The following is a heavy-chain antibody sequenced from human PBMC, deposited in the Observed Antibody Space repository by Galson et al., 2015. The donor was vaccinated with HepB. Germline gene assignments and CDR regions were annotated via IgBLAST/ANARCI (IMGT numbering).Heavy chain of an antibody. D-gene: IGHD2-2*01. Sequence: TLSLTCTVSGDSIISGVYYWSWIRQHPGTGLEWIGYIYYSGTTHYSPSLKSRVTISVDTSKNQFSLKLSSVTAADTAVYYCARELVVPAAKAFEIWGQGTMVTVSS. J-gene: IGHJ3*02. CDR3: ARELVVPAAKAFEI. V-gene: IGHV4-31*03. CDR1: GDSIISGVYY. CDR2: IYYSGTT.